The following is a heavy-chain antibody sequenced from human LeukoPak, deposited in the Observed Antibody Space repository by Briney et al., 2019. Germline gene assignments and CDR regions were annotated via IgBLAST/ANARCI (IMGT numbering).Heavy chain of an antibody. J-gene: IGHJ4*02. Sequence: PGGSLRLSCAASGFTFSSYAMHWVRQAPGKGLEWVAVISYDGSNKYYADSVKGRFTISRDNSKNTLYLQMNSLRAEDTAVYYCARDLYHDFWSGSFFDYWGQGTLVTVSS. CDR2: ISYDGSNK. V-gene: IGHV3-30-3*01. D-gene: IGHD3/OR15-3a*01. CDR3: ARDLYHDFWSGSFFDY. CDR1: GFTFSSYA.